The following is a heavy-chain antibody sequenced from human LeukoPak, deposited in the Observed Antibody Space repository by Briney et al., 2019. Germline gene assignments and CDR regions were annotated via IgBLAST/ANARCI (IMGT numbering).Heavy chain of an antibody. CDR1: GFTFSNYA. V-gene: IGHV3-23*01. J-gene: IGHJ4*02. Sequence: GGSLRLSCVASGFTFSNYAMSWVRQAPGKGLEWVSGISGGGGTTFYADSVKGRFTISRDNSKNTLYLQMNSLRAEDTAVYYCAKRTGYAFDYWGQGTLVTVSS. CDR3: AKRTGYAFDY. D-gene: IGHD5-12*01. CDR2: ISGGGGTT.